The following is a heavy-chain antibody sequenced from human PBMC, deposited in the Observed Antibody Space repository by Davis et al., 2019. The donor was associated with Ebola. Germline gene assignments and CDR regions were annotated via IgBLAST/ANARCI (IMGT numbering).Heavy chain of an antibody. Sequence: GESLKISCRVSGFTITGTAMGWVRLAPGKGLEWVSVISQSGDEVFYADSVKGRFTISRDNSKNTLYLQMNSLSAEDTAVYFCANCPYGLYYYFMDVWGKGTTVTVSS. CDR1: GFTITGTA. V-gene: IGHV3-23*01. CDR2: ISQSGDEV. CDR3: ANCPYGLYYYFMDV. J-gene: IGHJ6*03. D-gene: IGHD3-16*01.